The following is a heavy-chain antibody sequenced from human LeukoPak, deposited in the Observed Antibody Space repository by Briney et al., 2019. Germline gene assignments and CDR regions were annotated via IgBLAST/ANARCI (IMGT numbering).Heavy chain of an antibody. CDR1: GFTFSSYG. D-gene: IGHD3-9*01. CDR3: AKDRRYDILTGYLDY. J-gene: IGHJ4*02. CDR2: IRYDGSNK. V-gene: IGHV3-30*02. Sequence: GGSLRLSCAASGFTFSSYGMHWVRQAPGKGLEGVAFIRYDGSNKYYADSVKGRFTISRDNSKNTLYLQMNSLRAEDTAVYYCAKDRRYDILTGYLDYWGQGTLVTVSS.